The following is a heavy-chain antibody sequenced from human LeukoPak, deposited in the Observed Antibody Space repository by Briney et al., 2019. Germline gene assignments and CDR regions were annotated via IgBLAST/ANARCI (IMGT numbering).Heavy chain of an antibody. V-gene: IGHV1-2*02. CDR3: AREATIKGYYFDY. CDR1: GYTFTGYY. CDR2: INPNSGGT. D-gene: IGHD5-12*01. Sequence: ASVKVSCKASGYTFTGYYMHWVRQAPGQGLEWMGWINPNSGGTNYAQKFQGRVTMTRDTPISTAYMELSRLRSDDTAVYYCAREATIKGYYFDYWGQGTLVTVSS. J-gene: IGHJ4*02.